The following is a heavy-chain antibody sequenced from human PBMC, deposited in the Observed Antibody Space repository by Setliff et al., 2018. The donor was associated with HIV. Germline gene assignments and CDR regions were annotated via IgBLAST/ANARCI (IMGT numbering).Heavy chain of an antibody. Sequence: GGSLRLSCVAPGFTFSSYAMHWVRQAPGKGLAWVALISYDGSNKYYADSVKGRFTISRDNSENTLYLQMNRLRAEDTAVYYCARVNRGGYCSGGNCRGDAFDIWGQGTMVTVSS. V-gene: IGHV3-30*04. CDR2: ISYDGSNK. D-gene: IGHD2-15*01. J-gene: IGHJ3*02. CDR1: GFTFSSYA. CDR3: ARVNRGGYCSGGNCRGDAFDI.